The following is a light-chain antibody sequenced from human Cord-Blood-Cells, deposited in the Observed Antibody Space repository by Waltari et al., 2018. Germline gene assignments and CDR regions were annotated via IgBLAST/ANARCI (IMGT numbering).Light chain of an antibody. Sequence: DIVMTQSPDSLAVSLGERATINCKSSQSVLYSSNNKNYLAWYQQKPGQPPKLLIYWASTREPGVPDRFSGSGSGTDFTLTISSLHAENVAVYYCQQYYSTPYTFGQGTKLESK. CDR2: WAS. CDR1: QSVLYSSNNKNY. CDR3: QQYYSTPYT. J-gene: IGKJ2*01. V-gene: IGKV4-1*01.